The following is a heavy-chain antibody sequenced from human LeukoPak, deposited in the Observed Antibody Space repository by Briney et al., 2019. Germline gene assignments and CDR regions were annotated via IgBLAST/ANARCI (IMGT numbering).Heavy chain of an antibody. CDR3: AGPPMYSSSWFYFDY. J-gene: IGHJ4*02. D-gene: IGHD6-13*01. CDR1: GYTFTSYG. V-gene: IGHV1-18*01. Sequence: GASVKVSCKASGYTFTSYGISWVRQAPGQGLEWMGWISAYNGNTNYAQKLQGRVTMTTDTSTSTAYMELRSLRSDDTAVYYCAGPPMYSSSWFYFDYWGQGTLVTVSS. CDR2: ISAYNGNT.